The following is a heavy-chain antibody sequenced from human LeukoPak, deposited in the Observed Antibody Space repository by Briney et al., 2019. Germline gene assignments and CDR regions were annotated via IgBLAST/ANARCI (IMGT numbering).Heavy chain of an antibody. D-gene: IGHD2-15*01. CDR1: GDSIRSSY. J-gene: IGHJ4*02. CDR3: ARERGGQRSGQFDQ. Sequence: PSETLSLTCTVSGDSIRSSYWGWIRQPPGETLEWVGYIYYSGSANYNPSLKDRVSMSVDTSKNQLFPRLSSVTAADTAVYYCARERGGQRSGQFDQWGQGILVTVSS. CDR2: IYYSGSA. V-gene: IGHV4-59*01.